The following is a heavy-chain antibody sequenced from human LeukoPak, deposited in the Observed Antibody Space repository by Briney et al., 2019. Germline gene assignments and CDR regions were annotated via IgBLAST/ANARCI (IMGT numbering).Heavy chain of an antibody. CDR3: AKVRYSSSWRFDY. Sequence: GGSLRLSCAASGFTFSSYGMHWVRQAPGKGLEWVAVISYDGSNKYYADSVKGRFTISRDNSKNTLYLQMNSLRAEDTAVYYCAKVRYSSSWRFDYWGQRTLVTVSS. V-gene: IGHV3-30*18. CDR2: ISYDGSNK. D-gene: IGHD6-13*01. J-gene: IGHJ4*02. CDR1: GFTFSSYG.